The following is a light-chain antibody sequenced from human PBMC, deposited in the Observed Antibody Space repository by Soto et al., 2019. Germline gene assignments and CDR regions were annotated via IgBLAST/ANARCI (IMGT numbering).Light chain of an antibody. CDR1: TSNIGSNT. CDR2: SNN. CDR3: AAWDDSLSGYV. Sequence: QSVLTQPPSASGTPGQRVTISCSGSTSNIGSNTVNWYQQLPGTAPKLLIYSNNQRPSGVPYRFSGSKSGTSASLAISGLQSEDEADYYCAAWDDSLSGYVFGTGTKLTVL. V-gene: IGLV1-44*01. J-gene: IGLJ1*01.